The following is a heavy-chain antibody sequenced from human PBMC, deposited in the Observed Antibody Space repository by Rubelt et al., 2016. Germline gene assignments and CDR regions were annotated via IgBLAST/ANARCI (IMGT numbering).Heavy chain of an antibody. V-gene: IGHV4-39*01. CDR3: ARHGSGWSISNY. CDR1: GGSISSSSYY. J-gene: IGHJ4*02. Sequence: QLQLQESGPGLVKPSETLSLTCTVSGGSISSSSYYWGWIRQPPGKGLEWIGTMYSSGTAYYNPSLKSRVTTSVDTAKNQFSLNLSSVTAADTAVYYCARHGSGWSISNYWGPGTLVTVSS. CDR2: MYSSGTA. D-gene: IGHD6-19*01.